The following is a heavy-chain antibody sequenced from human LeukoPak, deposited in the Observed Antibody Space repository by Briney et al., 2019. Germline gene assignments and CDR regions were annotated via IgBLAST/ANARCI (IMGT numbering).Heavy chain of an antibody. CDR2: ISYDGSNK. CDR1: GFTFSSYA. CDR3: ARAPGYSSSWRGHVKYYFDY. J-gene: IGHJ4*02. D-gene: IGHD6-13*01. V-gene: IGHV3-30-3*01. Sequence: GRSLRLSCAASGFTFSSYAMHWVRQAPGKGLEWVAVISYDGSNKYYADSVKGRFTISRDNSKNTLYLQMNSLRAEDTAVYYCARAPGYSSSWRGHVKYYFDYWGQGTLVTVSS.